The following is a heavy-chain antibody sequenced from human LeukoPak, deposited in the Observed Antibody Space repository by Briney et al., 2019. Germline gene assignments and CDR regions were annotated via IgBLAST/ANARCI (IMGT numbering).Heavy chain of an antibody. CDR3: ARAGGSHGTFDY. CDR2: ISSSSSYI. CDR1: GFTFSSYS. J-gene: IGHJ4*02. V-gene: IGHV3-21*01. Sequence: GGSLRLSCAASGFTFSSYSMNWVRQAPGKGLEWVSSISSSSSYIYYADSVKGRFTISRDNAKNSLYLQMNSLRAGDTAVYYCARAGGSHGTFDYWGQGTLVTVSS. D-gene: IGHD1-26*01.